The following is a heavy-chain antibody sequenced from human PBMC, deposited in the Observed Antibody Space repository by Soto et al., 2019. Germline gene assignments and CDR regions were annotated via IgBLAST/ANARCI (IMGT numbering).Heavy chain of an antibody. Sequence: EASVKVSCKVSGYTLTELSMHWVRQAPGKGLEWMGGFDPEDGETIYAQKFQGRVTMTEDTSTDTAYMELSSLRSEDTAVYYCATALDYYDSSGLFDYWGQGTLVTVP. CDR3: ATALDYYDSSGLFDY. CDR2: FDPEDGET. CDR1: GYTLTELS. D-gene: IGHD3-22*01. J-gene: IGHJ4*02. V-gene: IGHV1-24*01.